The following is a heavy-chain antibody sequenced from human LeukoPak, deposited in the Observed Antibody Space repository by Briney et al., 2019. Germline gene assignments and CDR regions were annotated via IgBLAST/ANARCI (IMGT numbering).Heavy chain of an antibody. J-gene: IGHJ1*01. V-gene: IGHV1-58*02. Sequence: SVKVSCKASGFTFISSAMQWVRQARGQRLEWIGWIVVGSGNRNYAQKFQERVSITRDMSTGTAYMELSSLRSEDTAVYFCAAGTSGRPEYFQHWGQGTLVTVSS. CDR3: AAGTSGRPEYFQH. CDR2: IVVGSGNR. CDR1: GFTFISSA. D-gene: IGHD1-14*01.